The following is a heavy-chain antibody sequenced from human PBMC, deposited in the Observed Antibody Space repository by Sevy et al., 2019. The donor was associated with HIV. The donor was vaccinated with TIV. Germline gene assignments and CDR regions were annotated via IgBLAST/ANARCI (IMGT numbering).Heavy chain of an antibody. CDR1: GFTFSSYA. J-gene: IGHJ6*02. Sequence: GGSLRLSCAASGFTFSSYAMHWVRQAPGKGLEWVAVISYDGSNKYYADSVKGRFTIARDNSRNTPILQMNSLRAEDTAVYYCARKQYYYDSSGYPATQYYGMDVWGQGTTVTVSS. CDR2: ISYDGSNK. V-gene: IGHV3-30-3*01. D-gene: IGHD3-22*01. CDR3: ARKQYYYDSSGYPATQYYGMDV.